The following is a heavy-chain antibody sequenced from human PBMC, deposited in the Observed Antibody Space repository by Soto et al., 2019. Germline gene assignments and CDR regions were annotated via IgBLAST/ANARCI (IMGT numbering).Heavy chain of an antibody. CDR1: GYSFTNYW. Sequence: GESLKISCKGSGYSFTNYWIVWVRQMPRQGLEWMGSLYPADSDTRYSPSFQGQVTISADKSISTAYLQWSSLKASDSAIYYCARQLVVTRNIYVMDVWGQGSKVTVSS. D-gene: IGHD2-15*01. J-gene: IGHJ6*02. CDR3: ARQLVVTRNIYVMDV. V-gene: IGHV5-51*01. CDR2: LYPADSDT.